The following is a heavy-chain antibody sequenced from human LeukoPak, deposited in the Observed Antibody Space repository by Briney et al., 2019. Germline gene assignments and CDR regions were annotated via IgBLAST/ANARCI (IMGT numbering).Heavy chain of an antibody. J-gene: IGHJ5*02. D-gene: IGHD5-18*01. CDR2: TYYRSKWYY. CDR1: GDSVSNNTVA. V-gene: IGHV6-1*01. CDR3: ARESAGYFS. Sequence: SQTLSLTCALSGDSVSNNTVAWNWIRQSPSRGLEWLGRTYYRSKWYYDYAFSVKSRITINPDTSKNQFSLQLNSVTPEGTAVYYCARESAGYFSWGQGTLVTVSS.